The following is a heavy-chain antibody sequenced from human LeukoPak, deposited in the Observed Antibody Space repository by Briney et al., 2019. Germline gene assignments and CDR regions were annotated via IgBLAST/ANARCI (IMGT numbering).Heavy chain of an antibody. CDR3: AYTNHLTY. V-gene: IGHV3-7*01. D-gene: IGHD3-16*01. J-gene: IGHJ4*02. CDR1: GLTFSGQW. CDR2: IKYDGSEE. Sequence: PGGSLTLSCAASGLTFSGQWMNWVRQAPGQGLEWVANIKYDGSEEYYADSVKGRFTISRDNAKNSLSLQMNHVRAGDTAIYYCAYTNHLTYWGQGILVTVSS.